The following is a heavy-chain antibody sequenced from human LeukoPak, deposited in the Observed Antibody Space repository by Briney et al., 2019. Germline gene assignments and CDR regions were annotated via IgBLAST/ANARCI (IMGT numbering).Heavy chain of an antibody. V-gene: IGHV1-69*13. J-gene: IGHJ4*02. CDR1: GGTFSSYA. D-gene: IGHD6-13*01. Sequence: SVKVSCKASGGTFSSYAISWVRQAPGQGLEWMGWIIPIFGTANYAQKFQGRVTITADESTSTAYMELSSLRSEDTAVYYCARAARIAAAGYYFDYWGQGTLVTVSS. CDR2: IIPIFGTA. CDR3: ARAARIAAAGYYFDY.